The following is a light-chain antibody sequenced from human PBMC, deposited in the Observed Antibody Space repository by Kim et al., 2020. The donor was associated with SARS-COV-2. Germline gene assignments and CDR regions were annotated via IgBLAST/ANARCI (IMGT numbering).Light chain of an antibody. CDR1: GTHSYYA. J-gene: IGLJ2*01. CDR2: VNRDGSH. V-gene: IGLV4-69*01. CDR3: QTWGTPVV. Sequence: GASVKLTSTRSGTHSYYAIAWHQQLPERGPQFLLKVNRDGSHYRGDGIPDRFSGSSSESERYLTISNLQSDDEADYYCQTWGTPVVFGGGTQLTVL.